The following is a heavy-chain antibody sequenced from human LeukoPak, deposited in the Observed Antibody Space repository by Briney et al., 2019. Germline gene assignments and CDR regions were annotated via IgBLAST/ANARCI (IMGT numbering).Heavy chain of an antibody. D-gene: IGHD5-18*01. CDR3: ARGLNRIQLWSRQGGSFNY. Sequence: GGSLRLSCAASGFTFSDYYMSWIRQAPGKGLEWVSYISSSGSTIYYADSVKGRFTISRDNAKNSLYLQMNSLRAEDTAVYYCARGLNRIQLWSRQGGSFNYWGQGTLVTVSA. J-gene: IGHJ4*02. CDR2: ISSSGSTI. CDR1: GFTFSDYY. V-gene: IGHV3-11*01.